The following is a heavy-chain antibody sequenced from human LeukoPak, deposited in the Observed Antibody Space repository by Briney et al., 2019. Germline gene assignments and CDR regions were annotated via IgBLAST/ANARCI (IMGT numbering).Heavy chain of an antibody. CDR3: ARARYYYDSSGYWYLDY. Sequence: ASVKVSCKVSGYTLTELSMHWVRQAPGKGREWMGGFVPEDGETLYAQKCQGRVTMTEDTSTDTAYMELSSLRSEDTAVYYCARARYYYDSSGYWYLDYWGQGTLVTVSS. CDR1: GYTLTELS. V-gene: IGHV1-24*01. CDR2: FVPEDGET. D-gene: IGHD3-22*01. J-gene: IGHJ4*02.